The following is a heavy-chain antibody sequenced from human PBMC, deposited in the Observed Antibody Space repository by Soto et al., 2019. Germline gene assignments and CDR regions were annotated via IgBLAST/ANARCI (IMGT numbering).Heavy chain of an antibody. CDR2: ISYDGSNK. J-gene: IGHJ4*02. D-gene: IGHD3-22*01. V-gene: IGHV3-30*18. CDR3: AKWDGEYYYDSSGYYPFDY. CDR1: GFTFSSYG. Sequence: GGSLRLSCAASGFTFSSYGMHWVRQAPGKGLEWVAVISYDGSNKYYADSVKGRFTISRDNSKNTLYLQMNSLRAEDTAVYYCAKWDGEYYYDSSGYYPFDYWGQGTLVTVSS.